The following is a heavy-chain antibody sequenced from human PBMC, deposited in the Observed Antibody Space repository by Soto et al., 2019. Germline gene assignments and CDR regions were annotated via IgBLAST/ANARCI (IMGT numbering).Heavy chain of an antibody. CDR3: AHSKGGGNSAWFDP. V-gene: IGHV2-5*01. Sequence: SGPTLVNPTQTLTLTCTFSGFSLSTSGEGVGWIRQSPGKALGWLALIYWNDDERYSPSLRTRLTITKDTSKNQVVLIMTNMDPVDTATYYCAHSKGGGNSAWFDPWGRGTLVTVSS. CDR2: IYWNDDE. J-gene: IGHJ5*02. D-gene: IGHD2-21*02. CDR1: GFSLSTSGEG.